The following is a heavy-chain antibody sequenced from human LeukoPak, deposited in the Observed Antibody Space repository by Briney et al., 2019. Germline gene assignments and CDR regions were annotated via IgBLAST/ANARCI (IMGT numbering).Heavy chain of an antibody. CDR3: ARHFDNGDYKKTFDI. D-gene: IGHD4-17*01. CDR1: GGSISSYY. CDR2: IYYSGST. Sequence: PSETLSLTCTVSGGSISSYYWSWIRQPPGKGLEWIGYIYYSGSTNYNPSLKSRVTISVDTSKNQFSLKLTSVTAADTAVYYCARHFDNGDYKKTFDIWGQGTMVTVSS. V-gene: IGHV4-59*08. J-gene: IGHJ3*02.